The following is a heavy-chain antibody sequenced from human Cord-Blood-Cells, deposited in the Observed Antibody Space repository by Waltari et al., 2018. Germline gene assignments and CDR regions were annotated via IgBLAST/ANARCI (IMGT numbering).Heavy chain of an antibody. V-gene: IGHV4-34*01. CDR1: GGSFSGYY. CDR3: ARGGNYDYIWGSYRYDY. CDR2: INHSGST. J-gene: IGHJ4*02. D-gene: IGHD3-16*02. Sequence: QVQLQQWGAGLLKPSETLSLTCAVYGGSFSGYYWSWIRQPPGKGLELIGEINHSGSTNYNPSLKSRVTISVDTSKNQFSLKLSSVTAADTAVYYCARGGNYDYIWGSYRYDYWGQGTLVTVSS.